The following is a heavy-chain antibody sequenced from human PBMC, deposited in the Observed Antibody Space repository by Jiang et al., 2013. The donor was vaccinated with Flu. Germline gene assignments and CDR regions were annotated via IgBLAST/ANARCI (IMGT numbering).Heavy chain of an antibody. CDR2: ISSSGSTI. Sequence: GSLRLSCAASGFTFSDYYMSWIRQAPGKGLEWVSYISSSGSTIYYADSVKGRFTISRDNAKNSLYLQMNSLRAEDTAVYYCATTRYYYDSSGYRREAEWYYGMDVWGQGTTVTVSS. V-gene: IGHV3-11*01. CDR3: ATTRYYYDSSGYRREAEWYYGMDV. D-gene: IGHD3-22*01. J-gene: IGHJ6*02. CDR1: GFTFSDYY.